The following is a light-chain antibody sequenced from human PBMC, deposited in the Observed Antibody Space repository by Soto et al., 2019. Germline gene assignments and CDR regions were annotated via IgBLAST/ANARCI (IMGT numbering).Light chain of an antibody. CDR2: AAS. J-gene: IGKJ4*02. CDR1: QDIRSY. Sequence: AIGMTQSPSSLSASTGARATLSCRASQDIRSYLAWYQQKPGKAPRLLIYAASTLQSGIPSRFSGSGSGTDFTLTISCLQSEDFATYSCQQYYSYPPTFGGGTKVDIK. V-gene: IGKV1-8*01. CDR3: QQYYSYPPT.